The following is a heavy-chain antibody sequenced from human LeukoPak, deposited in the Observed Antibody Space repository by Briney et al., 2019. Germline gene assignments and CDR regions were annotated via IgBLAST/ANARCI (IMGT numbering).Heavy chain of an antibody. Sequence: GRSLRLSCAASGLTFSSYAMHWVRQAPGKGLEWVAVISYDGSNKYYADSVKGRFTISRDNSKNTLYLQMNSLRAEDTAVYYCARSEYQPAPLDYYYYGMDVWGQGTTVTVSS. CDR2: ISYDGSNK. J-gene: IGHJ6*02. D-gene: IGHD2-2*01. CDR3: ARSEYQPAPLDYYYYGMDV. V-gene: IGHV3-30-3*01. CDR1: GLTFSSYA.